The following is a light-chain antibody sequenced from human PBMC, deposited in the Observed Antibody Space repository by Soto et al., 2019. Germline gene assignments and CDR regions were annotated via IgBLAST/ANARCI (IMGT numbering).Light chain of an antibody. CDR1: SSNIGAGYD. CDR2: DNN. Sequence: QSALTQPPSMSGAPGQRVTISCTGSSSNIGAGYDVHWYQQHPGTAPKLLIFDNNNRPSGVTDRFSGAKSDTSASLAITGLQAEDEADYYCQSFATSLSGFVVFGGGTKLTVL. CDR3: QSFATSLSGFVV. V-gene: IGLV1-40*01. J-gene: IGLJ2*01.